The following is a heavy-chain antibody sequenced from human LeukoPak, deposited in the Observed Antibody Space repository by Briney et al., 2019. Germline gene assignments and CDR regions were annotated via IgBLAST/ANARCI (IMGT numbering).Heavy chain of an antibody. CDR1: GGTVSSYA. CDR2: IIPIFGTA. CDR3: ARESEWFGEPFDY. V-gene: IGHV1-69*01. J-gene: IGHJ4*02. D-gene: IGHD3-10*01. Sequence: ASVSVSCTASGGTVSSYAISWVRQAPGQGLEWMGGIIPIFGTANYAQKFQGRVTITADESTSTAYMELSSLRSEDTAVYYCARESEWFGEPFDYWGQGTLVTVSS.